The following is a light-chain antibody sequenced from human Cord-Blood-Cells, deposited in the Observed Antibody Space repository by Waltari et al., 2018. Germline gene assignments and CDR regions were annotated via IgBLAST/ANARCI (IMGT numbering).Light chain of an antibody. CDR2: DVS. CDR3: SSYTSSSTLV. Sequence: QSALTQPASVSGSPGQSITISCTGTSSDAGGNTYLSWYQQHPGKAPKLMIYDVSNRPSGVSNRFSGSKSGNTASLTISGLQAEDEADYYCSSYTSSSTLVFGGGTKLTVL. V-gene: IGLV2-14*01. J-gene: IGLJ2*01. CDR1: SSDAGGNTY.